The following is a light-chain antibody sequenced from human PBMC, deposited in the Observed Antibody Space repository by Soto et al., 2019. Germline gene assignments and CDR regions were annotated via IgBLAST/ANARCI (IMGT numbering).Light chain of an antibody. Sequence: EIVLTQSPGTLSLSPGERATLSCRASRSVSSSYLAWYQQKPGQAPRLLIYGASSRATGIPDRFSGSGSGTDFTLTINRLEPEDFAVYYCQQYGSSITFGQGTRLEIK. CDR2: GAS. CDR3: QQYGSSIT. J-gene: IGKJ5*01. V-gene: IGKV3-20*01. CDR1: RSVSSSY.